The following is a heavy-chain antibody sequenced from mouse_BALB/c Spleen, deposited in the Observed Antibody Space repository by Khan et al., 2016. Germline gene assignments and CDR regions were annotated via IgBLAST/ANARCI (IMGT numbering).Heavy chain of an antibody. J-gene: IGHJ3*01. CDR1: GYSITSDYA. Sequence: EVQLQESGPGLVKPSQSLSLTCTVTGYSITSDYAWNWIRQLPGNKLEWVGYISYSGSTSYNPSLKSRISITRDTSKNQFFLQLNSVTTEDTATYYCARSMITTGFAYWGQGTLVTVSA. CDR3: ARSMITTGFAY. CDR2: ISYSGST. V-gene: IGHV3-2*02. D-gene: IGHD2-4*01.